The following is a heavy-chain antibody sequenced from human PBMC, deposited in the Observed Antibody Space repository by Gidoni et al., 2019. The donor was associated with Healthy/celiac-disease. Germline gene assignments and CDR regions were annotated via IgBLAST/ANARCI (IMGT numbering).Heavy chain of an antibody. CDR3: ARHERVSIQLWSWFDY. V-gene: IGHV4-39*01. CDR2: IYYSGST. CDR1: GGSISSSSYY. D-gene: IGHD5-18*01. Sequence: QLQLQESGPGLVKPSETLSLTCTVSGGSISSSSYYWGWIRQPPGKGLEWIGSIYYSGSTYYNPSLKSRVTISVDTSKNQFSLKLSSVTAADTAVYYCARHERVSIQLWSWFDYWGQGTLVTVSS. J-gene: IGHJ4*02.